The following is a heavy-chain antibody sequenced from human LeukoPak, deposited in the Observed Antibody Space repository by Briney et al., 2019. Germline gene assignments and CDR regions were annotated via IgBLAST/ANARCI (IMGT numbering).Heavy chain of an antibody. V-gene: IGHV4-61*01. Sequence: SETLSLTCTVSGGSVSSGSYYWSWIRQPPGKGLEWFGYIYYSGSTNYNPSLKSRVTISVDTSKNQFSLKLSSVTAADTAVYYCASSEVAYCGGDCYSKAFDIWGQGTMVTVSS. J-gene: IGHJ3*02. CDR3: ASSEVAYCGGDCYSKAFDI. CDR1: GGSVSSGSYY. CDR2: IYYSGST. D-gene: IGHD2-21*02.